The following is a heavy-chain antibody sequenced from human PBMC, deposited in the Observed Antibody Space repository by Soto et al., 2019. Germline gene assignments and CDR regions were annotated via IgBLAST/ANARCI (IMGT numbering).Heavy chain of an antibody. J-gene: IGHJ6*03. CDR1: GGSIRSYY. CDR3: ARVGVSSYYYYYMDV. CDR2: IYYSGST. Sequence: LETLCLPCTVSGGSIRSYYWTLIRPHPGKGLEWIGYIYYSGSTNYNPSLKSRVTISVDTSKNQFSLKLSSVTAADTAVYYCARVGVSSYYYYYMDVWGKGTTVTVSS. V-gene: IGHV4-59*01.